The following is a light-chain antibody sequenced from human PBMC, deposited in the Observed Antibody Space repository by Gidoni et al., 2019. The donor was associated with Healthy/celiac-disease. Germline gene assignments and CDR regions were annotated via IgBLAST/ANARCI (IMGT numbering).Light chain of an antibody. V-gene: IGKV1-39*01. CDR1: QSISSY. J-gene: IGKJ1*01. CDR2: AAS. CDR3: QQSYSTPA. Sequence: DLQMTPSPSSLSASVGDRVTITCRASQSISSYLNWYQQKPGKAPKLLIDAASSVQSGVPSRFSGSGAGTEFTLTISRLQPEDFATYYCQQSYSTPAFGQGTKVEIK.